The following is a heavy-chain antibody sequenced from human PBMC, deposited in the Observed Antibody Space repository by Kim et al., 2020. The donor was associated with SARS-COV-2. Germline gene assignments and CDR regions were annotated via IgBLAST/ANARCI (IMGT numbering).Heavy chain of an antibody. J-gene: IGHJ4*02. CDR1: GDSVSSNSAA. D-gene: IGHD1-26*01. CDR2: TYYRSKWYN. CDR3: ARGGVGATRPPFDY. Sequence: SQTLSLTCAISGDSVSSNSAAWHWIRQSPSRGLEWLGRTYYRSKWYNDYAVSVKSRITINPDTSKNQFSLQLNSVTPEDTAVYYCARGGVGATRPPFDYWGQGTLVTVSS. V-gene: IGHV6-1*01.